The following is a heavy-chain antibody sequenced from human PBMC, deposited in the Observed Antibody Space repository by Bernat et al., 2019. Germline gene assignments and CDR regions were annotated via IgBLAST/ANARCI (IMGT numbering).Heavy chain of an antibody. J-gene: IGHJ4*02. CDR3: ARLGQKWSLDY. CDR1: GFTFSSYG. Sequence: QVQLVESGGGVVQPGRSLRLSCAASGFTFSSYGMHWVRQAPGKGLEWVAVIWYDGSNKYYVDSVQGRFFISRDNSKNMVYLQMTSLRADDTAVYYCARLGQKWSLDYWGQGALVTVSS. CDR2: IWYDGSNK. D-gene: IGHD2-8*01. V-gene: IGHV3-33*01.